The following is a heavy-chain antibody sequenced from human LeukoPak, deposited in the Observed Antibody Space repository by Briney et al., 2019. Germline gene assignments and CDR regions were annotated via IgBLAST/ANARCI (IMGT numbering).Heavy chain of an antibody. CDR2: FLAGGLL. CDR1: GFNVTTNN. CDR3: GRRFCNSCPLDF. J-gene: IGHJ4*02. Sequence: TGGSLRLSCVGSGFNVTTNNMYWVRQASGKGRECVSTFLAGGLLDYADSVRDRFTISRDTSKNTLYLQMNSLSAEDTAVYYCGRRFCNSCPLDFWGQGTLVTVSS. V-gene: IGHV3-66*04. D-gene: IGHD2-21*01.